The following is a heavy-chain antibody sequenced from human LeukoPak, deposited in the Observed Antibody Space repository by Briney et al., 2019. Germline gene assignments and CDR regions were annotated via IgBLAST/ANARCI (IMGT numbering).Heavy chain of an antibody. CDR3: ARRNYYDSSPDY. CDR1: GGSISSYY. J-gene: IGHJ4*02. CDR2: IYYSGST. V-gene: IGHV4-39*01. Sequence: SETLSLTCTVSGGSISSYYWGWIRQPPGKGLEWIGSIYYSGSTYYNPSLKSRVTISVDTSKNQFSLKLSSVTAADTAVYYCARRNYYDSSPDYWGQGTLVTVSS. D-gene: IGHD3-22*01.